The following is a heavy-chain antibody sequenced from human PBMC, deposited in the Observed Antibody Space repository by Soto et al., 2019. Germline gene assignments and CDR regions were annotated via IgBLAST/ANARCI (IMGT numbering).Heavy chain of an antibody. J-gene: IGHJ4*02. Sequence: QVQLVQSGAEVKKPGASVKVSCKASGYTFTSYDINWVRQATGQGLEWMGWMNPNSGNTGYAQKFQGRVTMTRNTSTSPAYMALSSLRSEGPAVYYCTTGRMTGDFDYWCQGTLVTVSS. CDR1: GYTFTSYD. D-gene: IGHD2-8*01. V-gene: IGHV1-8*01. CDR2: MNPNSGNT. CDR3: TTGRMTGDFDY.